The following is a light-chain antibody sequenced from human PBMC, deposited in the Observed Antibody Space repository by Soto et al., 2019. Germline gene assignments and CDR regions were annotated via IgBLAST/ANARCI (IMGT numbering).Light chain of an antibody. CDR2: AAY. CDR3: IQHNTYPWT. Sequence: IQVTQSPSSLSASVGDRVTITCRTSQGIRSALGWYQQKPGKVHKRLIYAAYSLQSGVQSRFSGSGSGTEFTLTIKSLQPEDFATYYCIQHNTYPWTFGQGTKVDIK. J-gene: IGKJ1*01. CDR1: QGIRSA. V-gene: IGKV1-17*01.